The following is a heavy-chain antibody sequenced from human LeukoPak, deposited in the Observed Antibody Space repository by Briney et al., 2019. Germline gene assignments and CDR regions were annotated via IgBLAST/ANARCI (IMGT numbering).Heavy chain of an antibody. Sequence: GGSLRLSCAASGFTFDDYAMHWVRQAPGKGLEWVSGISWNSGSIGYADSVKGRFTISRDNAKNSLYLQMNSLRAEDTALYYCAKDNIAPRYCSGGSCQNPYRVGMDVWGKGTTVTVSS. CDR2: ISWNSGSI. V-gene: IGHV3-9*01. CDR1: GFTFDDYA. J-gene: IGHJ6*03. D-gene: IGHD2-15*01. CDR3: AKDNIAPRYCSGGSCQNPYRVGMDV.